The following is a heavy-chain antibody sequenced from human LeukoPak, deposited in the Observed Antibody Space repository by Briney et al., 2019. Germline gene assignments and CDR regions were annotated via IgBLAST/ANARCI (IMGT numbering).Heavy chain of an antibody. CDR1: GFTFSSYA. CDR3: AKDSARYYYDSSGYYPSGYYFDY. J-gene: IGHJ4*02. V-gene: IGHV3-23*01. Sequence: QPGGSLRLSCAASGFTFSSYAMSWVRQAPGKGLEWVSAISGSGGSTYYADSVKGRFTISRDNSKHTLYLQMNSLRAEDTAVYYCAKDSARYYYDSSGYYPSGYYFDYWGQGTLVTVSS. D-gene: IGHD3-22*01. CDR2: ISGSGGST.